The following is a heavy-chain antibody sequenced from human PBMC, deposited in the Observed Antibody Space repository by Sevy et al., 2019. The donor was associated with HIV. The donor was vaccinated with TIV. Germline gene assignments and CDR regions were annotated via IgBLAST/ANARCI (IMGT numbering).Heavy chain of an antibody. J-gene: IGHJ6*02. CDR1: GYTFIRYG. CDR2: ISGSNGDT. V-gene: IGHV1-18*01. D-gene: IGHD3-22*01. Sequence: ASVKVSCKASGYTFIRYGISWVRQAPGQGLEWMGWISGSNGDTNYAQKVQGRVIMTTDTSTSTAYMELRSLRSDDTAVYYCARDRNNYDSTGYPKGMDVWGRGTTVTVSS. CDR3: ARDRNNYDSTGYPKGMDV.